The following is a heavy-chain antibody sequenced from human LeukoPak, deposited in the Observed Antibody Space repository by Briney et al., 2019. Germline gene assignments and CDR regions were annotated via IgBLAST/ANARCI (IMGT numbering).Heavy chain of an antibody. J-gene: IGHJ4*02. Sequence: PGGSLRLSCAASGFTFSSYAMSWVRQAPGKGLEWVSTISASGGSTYYPDSVKGRFTISRDNSKNTLYLQMNCLRAEDTAVYYCTIYYYGSGRRYFDDWGQGTLVTVSS. CDR3: TIYYYGSGRRYFDD. CDR1: GFTFSSYA. D-gene: IGHD3-10*01. V-gene: IGHV3-23*01. CDR2: ISASGGST.